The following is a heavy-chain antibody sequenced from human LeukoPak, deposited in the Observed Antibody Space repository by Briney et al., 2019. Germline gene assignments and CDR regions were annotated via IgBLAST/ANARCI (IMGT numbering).Heavy chain of an antibody. J-gene: IGHJ4*02. CDR3: AIQPPQTSYFFDY. Sequence: PGGSLRLSCAASGFTFSNCAMSWVRQAPGKGLEWVSSISVSGGGTYYADSVKGRFTISRDNSKNTLFLQMSSLRAEDTAVYYCAIQPPQTSYFFDYWGQGSLVTVSS. CDR2: ISVSGGGT. V-gene: IGHV3-23*01. CDR1: GFTFSNCA.